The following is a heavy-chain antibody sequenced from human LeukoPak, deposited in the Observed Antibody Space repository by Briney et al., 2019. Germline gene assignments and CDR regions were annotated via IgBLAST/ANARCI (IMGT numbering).Heavy chain of an antibody. V-gene: IGHV3-48*03. D-gene: IGHD6-13*01. Sequence: GGSLRLSCAASGFTFSSYEMNWVRQAPGKGLEWVSYISSSGSTIYYADSVKGRFTISRDNAKNSLYLQMNSLRAEDTAVYYCAREGQHLALYYFDSWGQGTLVTVSS. CDR2: ISSSGSTI. CDR1: GFTFSSYE. CDR3: AREGQHLALYYFDS. J-gene: IGHJ4*02.